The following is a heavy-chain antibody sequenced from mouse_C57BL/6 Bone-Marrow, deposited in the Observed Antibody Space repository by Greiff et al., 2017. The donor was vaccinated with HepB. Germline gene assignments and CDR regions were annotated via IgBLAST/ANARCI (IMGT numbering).Heavy chain of an antibody. D-gene: IGHD4-1*01. CDR2: IYPGGGYT. V-gene: IGHV1-63*01. Sequence: QVQLQQSGAELVRPGTSVKMSCKASGYTFTNYWIGWAKQRPGHGLEWIGDIYPGGGYTNYNEKFKGKATLTANTSSSTAYMQFSSLTSEDSAIYYCARYPGSYFDYWGQGTTLTVSS. CDR1: GYTFTNYW. CDR3: ARYPGSYFDY. J-gene: IGHJ2*01.